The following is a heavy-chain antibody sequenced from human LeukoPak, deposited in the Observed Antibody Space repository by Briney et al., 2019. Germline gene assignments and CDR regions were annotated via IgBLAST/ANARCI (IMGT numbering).Heavy chain of an antibody. J-gene: IGHJ5*02. Sequence: GGSLRLSCAASGFTFSNYGMHWVRQAPGKGLEWVALIRFDGTDKYYADSVKGRFTISRDNSKSTLYLQTNSLRAEDSAVYYCSKDLTSDFGGDFDPWGQGTLVTVSS. CDR1: GFTFSNYG. CDR2: IRFDGTDK. CDR3: SKDLTSDFGGDFDP. V-gene: IGHV3-30*02. D-gene: IGHD3-10*01.